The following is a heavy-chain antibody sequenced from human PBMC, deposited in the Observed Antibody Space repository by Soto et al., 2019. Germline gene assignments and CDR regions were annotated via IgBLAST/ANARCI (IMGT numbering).Heavy chain of an antibody. CDR2: IYYSGST. J-gene: IGHJ5*02. V-gene: IGHV4-59*01. CDR1: GGSISSYY. Sequence: SETLSLTCTVSGGSISSYYWSCIRQPPWKGLEWIGYIYYSGSTNYNPSLKSRVTISVDTSKNQFSLKLSSVTAADTAVYYCASLRGGNSENWLDPWGQGTPVTVSS. D-gene: IGHD2-21*02. CDR3: ASLRGGNSENWLDP.